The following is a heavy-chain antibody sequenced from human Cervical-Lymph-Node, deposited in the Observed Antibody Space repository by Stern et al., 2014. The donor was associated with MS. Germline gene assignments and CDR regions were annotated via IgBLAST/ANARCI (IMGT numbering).Heavy chain of an antibody. J-gene: IGHJ4*02. Sequence: VQLVQSGGGVVQPGRSLRLSCAASGFIFSTYAMYWVRQAPGKGLEWVAVISFDGGTRDYADSVRGRFTLSRDNLKNTMYLQMNSLRPEDTAVYYCARGGYPIRVDTESPADYWGQGTLVTVSS. CDR2: ISFDGGTR. V-gene: IGHV3-30-3*01. CDR1: GFIFSTYA. D-gene: IGHD5-18*01. CDR3: ARGGYPIRVDTESPADY.